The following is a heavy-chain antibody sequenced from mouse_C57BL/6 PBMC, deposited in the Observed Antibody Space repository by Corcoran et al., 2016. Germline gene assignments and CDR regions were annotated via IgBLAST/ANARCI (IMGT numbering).Heavy chain of an antibody. D-gene: IGHD2-5*01. Sequence: EVQLQQSGPVLVKPGASVKMSCKASGYTFTDYYMNWVKQSHGKSLEWIGVINPYNGGTSYNQKFKGKATLTVDKSSSTAYMELNSLTSEDSAVYYCARGGDSNYPAWFAYWGQGTLVTVSA. V-gene: IGHV1-19*01. J-gene: IGHJ3*01. CDR1: GYTFTDYY. CDR2: INPYNGGT. CDR3: ARGGDSNYPAWFAY.